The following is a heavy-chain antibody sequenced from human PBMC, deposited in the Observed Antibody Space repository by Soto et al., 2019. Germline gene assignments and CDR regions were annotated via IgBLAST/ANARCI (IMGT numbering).Heavy chain of an antibody. D-gene: IGHD2-8*02. CDR1: GFSFDNYW. CDR3: ARDLTLLGTPGDDFDY. V-gene: IGHV3-74*01. CDR2: INTIGTVT. J-gene: IGHJ4*02. Sequence: EGQLVESGGGLVQPGGSLRLSCAASGFSFDNYWMHWVRQAPGKGLVWVSRINTIGTVTSHADSVKGRFSISRDNAKNTVYLQMNSLRDDDTAVYYCARDLTLLGTPGDDFDYWGQGTLVTVSS.